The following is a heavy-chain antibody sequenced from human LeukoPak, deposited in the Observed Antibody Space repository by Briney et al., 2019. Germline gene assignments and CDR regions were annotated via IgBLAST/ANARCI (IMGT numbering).Heavy chain of an antibody. CDR2: ISGSGDNT. V-gene: IGHV3-23*01. D-gene: IGHD3-16*01. CDR1: GFTFSGFA. J-gene: IGHJ4*02. CDR3: AKASWVSSTDAVR. Sequence: GGSLRLSCAASGFTFSGFAMSWVRRTPGKGLEWVSGISGSGDNTLYADSVKGRFTLSSDSSRNTVYFQLNNLRVEDTAIYYCAKASWVSSTDAVRWGQGTLVTVSS.